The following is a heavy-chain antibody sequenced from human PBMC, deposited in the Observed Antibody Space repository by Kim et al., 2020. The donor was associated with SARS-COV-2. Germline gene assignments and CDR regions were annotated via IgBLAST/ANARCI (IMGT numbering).Heavy chain of an antibody. D-gene: IGHD2-21*02. Sequence: SETLSLTCTVSGGSISSSSYYWGWIRQPPGKGLEWIGSIYYSGSTYYNPSLKSRVTISVDTSKNQFSLKLSSVTAADTAVYYCARATGWGHIVVVTAIQGVYYFDYWGQGTLVTVSS. J-gene: IGHJ4*02. CDR3: ARATGWGHIVVVTAIQGVYYFDY. V-gene: IGHV4-39*07. CDR2: IYYSGST. CDR1: GGSISSSSYY.